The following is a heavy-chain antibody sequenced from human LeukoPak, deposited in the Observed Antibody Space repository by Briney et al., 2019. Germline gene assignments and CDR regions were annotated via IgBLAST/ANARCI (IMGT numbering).Heavy chain of an antibody. V-gene: IGHV4-39*01. CDR3: ARRLSIVGAHDAFDI. CDR1: GGSISSSSYY. J-gene: IGHJ3*02. D-gene: IGHD1-26*01. Sequence: SETLSLTCTVSGGSISSSSYYWGWIRQPPGKGLEWIGSIYYSGSTYYNPSLKSRVTISVDPSKNQFSLKLSSVTAADTAVYYCARRLSIVGAHDAFDIWGQGTMVTVSS. CDR2: IYYSGST.